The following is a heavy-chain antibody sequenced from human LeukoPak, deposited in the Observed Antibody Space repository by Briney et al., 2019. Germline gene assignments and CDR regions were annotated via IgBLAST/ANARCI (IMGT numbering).Heavy chain of an antibody. D-gene: IGHD3-10*01. J-gene: IGHJ3*02. CDR2: INHSGST. Sequence: SETLSLTCAVYGGSFSGYYWSWIRQPPGKGLEWIGEINHSGSTNYNPSLKSRVTISVDTSRNQFSLKLSSVTAADTAVYYCARGRRITMVRGVRLGAFDIWGQGTMVTVSS. CDR3: ARGRRITMVRGVRLGAFDI. V-gene: IGHV4-34*01. CDR1: GGSFSGYY.